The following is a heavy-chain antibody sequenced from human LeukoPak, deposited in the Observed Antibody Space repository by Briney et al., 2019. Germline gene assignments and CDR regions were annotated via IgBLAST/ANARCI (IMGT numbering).Heavy chain of an antibody. CDR2: SATTKPNSCTT. D-gene: IGHD1-1*01. Sequence: SGGSLRLSCAGAGFSITDHHMDWVRQAPGKGLEWIGRSATTKPNSCTTQYAASVRGRFTISRDDSQNSLYPHLNSLKTEDTAVYYCVRAVTTGSGWYHFDNWGLGTLVTVSS. V-gene: IGHV3-72*01. J-gene: IGHJ4*02. CDR3: VRAVTTGSGWYHFDN. CDR1: GFSITDHH.